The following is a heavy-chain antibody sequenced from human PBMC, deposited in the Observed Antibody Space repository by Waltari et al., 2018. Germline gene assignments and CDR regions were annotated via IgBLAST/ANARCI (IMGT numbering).Heavy chain of an antibody. CDR3: ARNQNGAFDV. D-gene: IGHD2-2*01. J-gene: IGHJ3*01. V-gene: IGHV4-4*07. Sequence: QVQLQESGPGLVKPSETLSLTCTVSGVSISSHFWTWIRQPAGKGLEWVGRIRTSGVTAYSPSLESRVTMSVDTSKNQFSLRLSSVTAADTAVYYCARNQNGAFDVWGQGTRVTVSS. CDR1: GVSISSHF. CDR2: IRTSGVT.